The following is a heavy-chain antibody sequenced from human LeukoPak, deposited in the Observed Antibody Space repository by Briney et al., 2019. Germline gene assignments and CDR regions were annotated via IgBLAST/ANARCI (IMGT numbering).Heavy chain of an antibody. V-gene: IGHV4-59*12. J-gene: IGHJ3*02. CDR2: IHYTGST. D-gene: IGHD5-18*01. CDR1: GGSISSYY. Sequence: PSETLSLTCTVSGGSISSYYWSWIRQPPRKGLEWIGYIHYTGSTNYNPSLKSRVTISVDTSKNQFSLKLSSVTAADTAVYYCARYGLLRLSEINAFHIWGQGTMVTVSS. CDR3: ARYGLLRLSEINAFHI.